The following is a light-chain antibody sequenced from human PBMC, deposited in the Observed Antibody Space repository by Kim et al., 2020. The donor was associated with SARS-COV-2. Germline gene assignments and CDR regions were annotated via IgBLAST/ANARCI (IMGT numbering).Light chain of an antibody. CDR2: GNN. J-gene: IGLJ2*01. CDR3: QSYDSSLSGLV. CDR1: SSNIGEGYE. V-gene: IGLV1-40*01. Sequence: QRVTISCTGSSSNIGEGYELHCYQQLPGTAPNLLIYGNNNRPSGVPDRFSVSKSGTSASLAITGLQAEDEAAYHCQSYDSSLSGLVFGGGTQLTVL.